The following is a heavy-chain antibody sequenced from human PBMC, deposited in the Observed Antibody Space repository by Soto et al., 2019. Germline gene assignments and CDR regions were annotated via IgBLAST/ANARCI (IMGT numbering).Heavy chain of an antibody. CDR2: IYSGGST. Sequence: GGSLRLSCAASGFTVSSNYMSWVRQAPGKGLEWVSVIYSGGSTYYADSVKGRFTISRHNSKNTLYLQMNSLRAEDTAVYYCARVVSDFPRGYSYGYGPHRSKYYYYMDVWGKGTTVTVSS. D-gene: IGHD5-18*01. CDR1: GFTVSSNY. V-gene: IGHV3-53*04. J-gene: IGHJ6*03. CDR3: ARVVSDFPRGYSYGYGPHRSKYYYYMDV.